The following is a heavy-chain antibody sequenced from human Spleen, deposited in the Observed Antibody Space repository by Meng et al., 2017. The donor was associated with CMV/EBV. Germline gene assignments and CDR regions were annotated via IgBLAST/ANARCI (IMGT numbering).Heavy chain of an antibody. Sequence: SVKVSCKASGGTFSNFAISWVRLAPVQEPEWMGGIIPIYGTVNYAQKFQGRVTITTDESTNTGYMELSSLRSEDTAMYFCAREGYSYGQYWFDYWGQGTLVTVSS. CDR3: AREGYSYGQYWFDY. D-gene: IGHD5-18*01. CDR1: GGTFSNFA. CDR2: IIPIYGTV. V-gene: IGHV1-69*05. J-gene: IGHJ4*02.